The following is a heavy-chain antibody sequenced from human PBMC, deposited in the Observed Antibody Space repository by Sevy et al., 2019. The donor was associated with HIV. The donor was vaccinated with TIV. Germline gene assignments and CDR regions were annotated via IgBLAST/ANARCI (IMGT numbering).Heavy chain of an antibody. CDR1: GFTFSKHW. V-gene: IGHV3-74*03. CDR2: INSDGTTI. CDR3: ARVGFREGAPDDPFNF. Sequence: GGSLRLSCRTSGFTFSKHWMHWVRQGPGKELFWVSRINSDGTTITYADSVKGRFTISRDNAKSTLYLQMNRLRVEDTGVYYCARVGFREGAPDDPFNFRGQGSLVTVSS. J-gene: IGHJ3*01. D-gene: IGHD1-26*01.